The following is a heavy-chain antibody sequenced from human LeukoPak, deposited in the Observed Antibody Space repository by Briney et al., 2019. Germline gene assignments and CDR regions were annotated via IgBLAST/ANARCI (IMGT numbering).Heavy chain of an antibody. J-gene: IGHJ4*02. CDR2: IKPDGSGK. D-gene: IGHD6-19*01. CDR3: ARNAGWVSDY. Sequence: GGSLRLSCAASGFTFSSCWMSWVRQAPGKGLEWVANIKPDGSGKFYVDSVKGRFTISRDNAENSLYLDMSSLRAEDTAVYYCARNAGWVSDYWGQGTLVTVSS. V-gene: IGHV3-7*04. CDR1: GFTFSSCW.